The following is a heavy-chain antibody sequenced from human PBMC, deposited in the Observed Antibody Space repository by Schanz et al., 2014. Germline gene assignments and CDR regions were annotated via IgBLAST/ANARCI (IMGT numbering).Heavy chain of an antibody. CDR3: ASSGAGYSSSWDFDY. J-gene: IGHJ4*02. D-gene: IGHD6-13*01. V-gene: IGHV1-69*02. CDR2: IIPILGIA. CDR1: GGTFSSFG. Sequence: VQLEQSGAEVKKPGSSVKVSCKASGGTFSSFGINWVRQAPGQGFEWMGRIIPILGIANYAQKFQGRVTITADKSTFTAYMDVSSLRSEDTAVYYCASSGAGYSSSWDFDYWGQGTLVTVSS.